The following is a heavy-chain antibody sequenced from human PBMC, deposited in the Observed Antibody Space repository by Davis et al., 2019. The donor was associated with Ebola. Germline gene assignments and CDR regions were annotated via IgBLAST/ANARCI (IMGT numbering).Heavy chain of an antibody. CDR3: ARGGLLLWLVY. V-gene: IGHV3-74*01. CDR2: INSDGSST. Sequence: GESLKISCAASGFTFSSYSMHWVRQAPGKGLVWVSRINSDGSSTSYADSVKGRFTISRDNAKNTLYLQMNSLRAEDTAVYYCARGGLLLWLVYWGQGTLVTVSS. J-gene: IGHJ4*02. D-gene: IGHD2-15*01. CDR1: GFTFSSYS.